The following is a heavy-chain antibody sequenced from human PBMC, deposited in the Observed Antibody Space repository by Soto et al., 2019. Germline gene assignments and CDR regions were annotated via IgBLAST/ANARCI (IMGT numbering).Heavy chain of an antibody. CDR2: IYWDDDK. CDR1: GFSLSTSGVG. V-gene: IGHV2-5*02. CDR3: AHRLRHKDGAYVGDNWFDP. Sequence: QITLKESGPTLVKPTQTLTLTCTFSGFSLSTSGVGVGWIRQPPGKALEWLALIYWDDDKRYSPSLKSRLTITKDTSKNQVVLTMTNMDPVDTATYYCAHRLRHKDGAYVGDNWFDPWGQGTLITVSS. D-gene: IGHD4-17*01. J-gene: IGHJ5*02.